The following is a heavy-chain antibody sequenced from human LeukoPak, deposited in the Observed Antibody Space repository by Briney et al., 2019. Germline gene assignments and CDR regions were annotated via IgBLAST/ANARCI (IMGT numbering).Heavy chain of an antibody. V-gene: IGHV4-39*01. Sequence: SETLSLTCTVSGGSISSSNYYWGWIRQPPGKGLEWIGSIYYSGSTYYNPSLKSRVSIPVDTSKNQFSLKLTSVTAADTAMYYCARHGYSSGWYIDCWGQGTLVTVSS. CDR2: IYYSGST. CDR1: GGSISSSNYY. D-gene: IGHD6-19*01. CDR3: ARHGYSSGWYIDC. J-gene: IGHJ4*02.